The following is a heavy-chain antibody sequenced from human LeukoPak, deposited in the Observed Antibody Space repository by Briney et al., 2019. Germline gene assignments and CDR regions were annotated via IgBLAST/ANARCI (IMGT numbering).Heavy chain of an antibody. D-gene: IGHD2-15*01. CDR3: ARHHGSWTDWYFDL. J-gene: IGHJ2*01. Sequence: SETLSLTCTVSGGFLGSYFWSWIRQSPGKGLEWIGYIYSSGYTDYNPSLKSRATISVATFTSQFSLSLRSVTAADTALYYCARHHGSWTDWYFDLWGRGSLVIVSP. CDR1: GGFLGSYF. CDR2: IYSSGYT. V-gene: IGHV4-59*08.